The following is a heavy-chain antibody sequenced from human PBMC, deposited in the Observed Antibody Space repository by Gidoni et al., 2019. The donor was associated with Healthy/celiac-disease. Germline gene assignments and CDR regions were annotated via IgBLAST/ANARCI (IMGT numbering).Heavy chain of an antibody. CDR3: AREVELGSGGDY. J-gene: IGHJ4*02. CDR1: GSTFRSYS. Sequence: EVQLVESGGGLVKPGGPLRLSCAASGSTFRSYSMNWVRQAPGKGLECVSSISSSSSYIYYADSVKGRFTISGDNAKNSLYLQMSGLGAEETAVYYCAREVELGSGGDYWGQGTLVTVSS. V-gene: IGHV3-21*01. CDR2: ISSSSSYI. D-gene: IGHD1-7*01.